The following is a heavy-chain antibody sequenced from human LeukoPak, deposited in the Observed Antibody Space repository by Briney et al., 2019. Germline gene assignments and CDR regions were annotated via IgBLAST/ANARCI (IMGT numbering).Heavy chain of an antibody. V-gene: IGHV1-46*01. J-gene: IGHJ5*01. Sequence: GASVEVSCKASGYTFTSYFMHWVRQAPGQGLEWLGMINPSGSTTTYAQKSQGRVTMTRDTSTSTVYMELSSLRSEDTAVYYCARETSDSWGQGTLVTVSS. CDR3: ARETSDS. D-gene: IGHD1-1*01. CDR2: INPSGSTT. CDR1: GYTFTSYF.